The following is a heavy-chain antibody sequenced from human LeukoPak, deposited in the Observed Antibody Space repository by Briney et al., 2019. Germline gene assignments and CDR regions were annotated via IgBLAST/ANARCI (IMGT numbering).Heavy chain of an antibody. D-gene: IGHD6-13*01. J-gene: IGHJ4*02. CDR2: IYTSGST. CDR3: AREGSSSWYYFDY. Sequence: PSETLSLTCTVSGGSISSGSYYWSWIRQPAGKGLEWIGRIYTSGSTNYNPSLKSRVTISVDTSKNQFSLQLNSVTPEDTAVYYCAREGSSSWYYFDYWGQGTLVTVSS. V-gene: IGHV4-61*02. CDR1: GGSISSGSYY.